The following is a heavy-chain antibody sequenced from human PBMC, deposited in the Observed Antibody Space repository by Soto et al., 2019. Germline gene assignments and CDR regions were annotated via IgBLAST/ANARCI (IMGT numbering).Heavy chain of an antibody. Sequence: ASVKVSCKASGYTFNNYDIHWVRQAPGHGLEWMGWMNPNSGNTGYAQNFRGRVTMTQNTAIGTAYMELSSLRPDDTATYYCTRAYGAETFDFWGQGTQVTVSS. V-gene: IGHV1-8*02. D-gene: IGHD3-10*01. CDR3: TRAYGAETFDF. J-gene: IGHJ5*01. CDR1: GYTFNNYD. CDR2: MNPNSGNT.